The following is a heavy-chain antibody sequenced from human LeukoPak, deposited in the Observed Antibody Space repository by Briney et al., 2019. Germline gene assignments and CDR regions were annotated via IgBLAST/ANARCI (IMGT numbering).Heavy chain of an antibody. CDR2: ISWNSGSK. D-gene: IGHD6-13*01. Sequence: PGGSLRLSCAASGFTFSSYWMSWVRQAPGKGLEWVSGISWNSGSKDYADSVKGRFTISRDNAKNSLYLQMNSLRAEDTALYYCVRGQATAWGLDYWGQGTLVTVSS. V-gene: IGHV3-20*04. CDR3: VRGQATAWGLDY. J-gene: IGHJ4*02. CDR1: GFTFSSYW.